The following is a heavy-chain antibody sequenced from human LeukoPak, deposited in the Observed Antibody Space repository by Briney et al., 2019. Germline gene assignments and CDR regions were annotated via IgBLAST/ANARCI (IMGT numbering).Heavy chain of an antibody. V-gene: IGHV3-21*01. Sequence: GGSLRLSCAASGFTFSSYSMNWVRQAPGKGLEWASSISSSSSYIYYADSVKGRFTISRDDAKNSLYLQMNSLRAEDTAVYYCVAAAGTRFPRIDYWGQGTLVTVSS. J-gene: IGHJ4*02. D-gene: IGHD6-13*01. CDR3: VAAAGTRFPRIDY. CDR2: ISSSSSYI. CDR1: GFTFSSYS.